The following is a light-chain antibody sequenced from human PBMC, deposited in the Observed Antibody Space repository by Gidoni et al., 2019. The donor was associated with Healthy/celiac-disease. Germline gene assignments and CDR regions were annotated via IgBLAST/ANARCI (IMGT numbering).Light chain of an antibody. J-gene: IGKJ3*01. CDR3: QQSYSIFT. CDR1: QSINNF. V-gene: IGKV1-39*01. CDR2: AAS. Sequence: DIKMTQSPSSLSASVGDRVTITCRASQSINNFLNWYQQKPAKAPKLLIYAASSLQSGVPSRFSGSGSGTDFTLTISSLQPEDFATYYCQQSYSIFTFGPGTEVDIK.